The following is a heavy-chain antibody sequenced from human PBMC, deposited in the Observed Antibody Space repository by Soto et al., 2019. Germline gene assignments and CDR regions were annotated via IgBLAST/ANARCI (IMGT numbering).Heavy chain of an antibody. D-gene: IGHD3-22*01. CDR3: ARNYYDSGGGFDY. CDR1: GFTVSSNY. Sequence: EVQLVESGGGLIQPGGSLRLSCVASGFTVSSNYMSWVLQAPGKGLEWGSVIYSGGSTYYADHVKGRFTISRDNSKNPLYLQMNSLRAEDTAVYYCARNYYDSGGGFDYWGQGTLVTVSS. V-gene: IGHV3-53*01. J-gene: IGHJ4*02. CDR2: IYSGGST.